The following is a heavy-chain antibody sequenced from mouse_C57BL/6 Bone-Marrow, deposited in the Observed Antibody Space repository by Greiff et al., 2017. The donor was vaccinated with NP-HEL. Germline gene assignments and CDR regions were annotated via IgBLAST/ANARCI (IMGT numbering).Heavy chain of an antibody. CDR1: GFNIKDDY. Sequence: EVQLQQSGAELVRPGASVKLSCTASGFNIKDDYMHWVKQRPEQGLEWIGWIDPENGDTEYDSKFQGKATITAATSSHTAYLQLSILTSEAPAFYCCTTNPGHAMDYWGQGTSVTVSS. CDR3: TTNPGHAMDY. CDR2: IDPENGDT. J-gene: IGHJ4*01. V-gene: IGHV14-4*01.